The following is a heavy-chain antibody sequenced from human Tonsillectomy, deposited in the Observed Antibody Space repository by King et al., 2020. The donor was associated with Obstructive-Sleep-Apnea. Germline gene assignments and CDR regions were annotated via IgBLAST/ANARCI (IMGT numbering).Heavy chain of an antibody. J-gene: IGHJ4*02. CDR2: ISWNSGNI. CDR1: GFNLDDYA. Sequence: QLVQSGGGLVQPGRSLRLSCAASGFNLDDYAMHWVRQVPGKGLEWVSGISWNSGNIGYADSVKGRFTITRDNAMNSLYLQMNSLRAEDTALYYCAKDMGFDTGGGFDYWGQGALVTVFS. V-gene: IGHV3-9*01. CDR3: AKDMGFDTGGGFDY. D-gene: IGHD1-26*01.